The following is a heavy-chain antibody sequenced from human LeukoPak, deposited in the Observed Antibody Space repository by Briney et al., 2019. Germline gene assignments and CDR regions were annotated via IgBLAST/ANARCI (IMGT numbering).Heavy chain of an antibody. V-gene: IGHV3-30*18. J-gene: IGHJ4*02. D-gene: IGHD5-12*01. Sequence: PGGSLRLSCAASGFTFSSYGMHWVRQAPGKGLEWVAVISYDGSNKYYADSVKGRFTISRDNSKNTLYLQMNSLRAEDTAVYYCANGIVAMTLFDYWGQGTLVTVSS. CDR2: ISYDGSNK. CDR3: ANGIVAMTLFDY. CDR1: GFTFSSYG.